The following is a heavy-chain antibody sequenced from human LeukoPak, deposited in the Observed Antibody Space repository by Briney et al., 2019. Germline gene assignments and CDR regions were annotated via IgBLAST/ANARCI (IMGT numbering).Heavy chain of an antibody. D-gene: IGHD3-22*01. V-gene: IGHV3-9*01. CDR2: ISWNSGSI. CDR1: GFTFDDYA. CDR3: AKDQGDYYDSSGYSFGY. Sequence: GGSLRLSCAASGFTFDDYAMHWVRQAPGKGLEWVSGISWNSGSIGYADSVKGRFTISRDNSKNTLYLQMNSLRAEDTAVYYCAKDQGDYYDSSGYSFGYWGQGTLVTVSS. J-gene: IGHJ4*02.